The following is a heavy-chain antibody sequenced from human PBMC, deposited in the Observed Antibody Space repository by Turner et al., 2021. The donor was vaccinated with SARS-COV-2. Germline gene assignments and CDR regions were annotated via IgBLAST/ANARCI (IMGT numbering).Heavy chain of an antibody. Sequence: QVQLVQSGAEVTKPGASVKVSCKASGYTFTSYYMHWVRQAPGQGLEWMGIIHPSGDSTSYAQKFQGRVNMTRDTSTSTVYMELSSLRSEDTAVYYCARTGGGFDYWGQGTLVTVSS. J-gene: IGHJ4*02. CDR3: ARTGGGFDY. CDR1: GYTFTSYY. V-gene: IGHV1-46*01. D-gene: IGHD2-8*02. CDR2: IHPSGDST.